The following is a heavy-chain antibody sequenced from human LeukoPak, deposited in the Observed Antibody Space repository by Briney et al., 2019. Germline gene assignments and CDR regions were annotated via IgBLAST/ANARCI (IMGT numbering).Heavy chain of an antibody. CDR2: ISWNSGSI. V-gene: IGHV3-9*03. Sequence: GGSLRLSCAASGFTFDDYAMHWVRQAPGKGLEWVSGISWNSGSIGYADSVKGRFTISRDNAKNSLYLQMNSPRAEDMALYYCAKDSSNSYGSIGYFDYWGQGTLVTVSS. CDR1: GFTFDDYA. D-gene: IGHD5-18*01. J-gene: IGHJ4*02. CDR3: AKDSSNSYGSIGYFDY.